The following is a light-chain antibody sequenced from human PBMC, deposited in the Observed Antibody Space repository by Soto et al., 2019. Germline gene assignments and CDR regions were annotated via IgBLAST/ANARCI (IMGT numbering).Light chain of an antibody. V-gene: IGKV3-20*01. CDR1: QSVSRSY. CDR3: QQYGSSPGT. J-gene: IGKJ1*01. CDR2: GAS. Sequence: EIVLTQSPGTLSLSPGERATLSCMAIQSVSRSYLAWYQQKPGKAPRPLIYGASNRATGIPERFSGSGSGTDFTLTISRLEPEDFELYYCQQYGSSPGTFGQGTKVDIK.